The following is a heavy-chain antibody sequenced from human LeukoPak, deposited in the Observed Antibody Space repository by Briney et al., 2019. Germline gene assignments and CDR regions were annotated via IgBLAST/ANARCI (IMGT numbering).Heavy chain of an antibody. Sequence: PSETLSLTCAVYGGSFSGYYWSWIRQPPGKGLEWIGEINHSGSTNYNPSLKSRVTISVDTSKNQFSLKLSSVTAADTAVYYCARGYSSGWVDAFDIWGQGTMVTVSS. CDR3: ARGYSSGWVDAFDI. CDR2: INHSGST. D-gene: IGHD6-19*01. J-gene: IGHJ3*02. V-gene: IGHV4-34*01. CDR1: GGSFSGYY.